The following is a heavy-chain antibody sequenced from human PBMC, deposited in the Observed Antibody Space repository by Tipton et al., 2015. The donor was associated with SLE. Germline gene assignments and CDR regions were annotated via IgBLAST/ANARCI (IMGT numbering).Heavy chain of an antibody. J-gene: IGHJ3*02. CDR3: AKDLTMIVGDAFDI. CDR2: IWFDGSNK. D-gene: IGHD3-22*01. CDR1: GFTFSTYG. Sequence: SLRHSCAASGFTFSTYGMHWVRQAPGKGLEWVAVIWFDGSNKYYADSVKGRFTISRDNSKNTLYLQMNSLRAEDTAVYYCAKDLTMIVGDAFDIWGQGTMVTVSS. V-gene: IGHV3-33*06.